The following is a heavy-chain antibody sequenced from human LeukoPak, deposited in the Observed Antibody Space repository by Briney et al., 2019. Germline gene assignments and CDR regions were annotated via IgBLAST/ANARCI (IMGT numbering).Heavy chain of an antibody. J-gene: IGHJ4*02. D-gene: IGHD1-26*01. V-gene: IGHV3-21*01. CDR3: ARIPQEEGATNY. CDR2: ISSSSSYI. CDR1: GFTFSSYS. Sequence: GGSLRLSCAASGFTFSSYSTNWVRQAPGKGLEWVSSISSSSSYIYYADSVKGRFTISRDNAKNSLYLQMNSLRAEDTAVYYCARIPQEEGATNYWGQGTLVTVSS.